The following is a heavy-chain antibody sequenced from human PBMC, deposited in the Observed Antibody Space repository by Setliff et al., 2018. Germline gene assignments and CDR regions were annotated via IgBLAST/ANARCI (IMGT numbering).Heavy chain of an antibody. J-gene: IGHJ5*02. Sequence: GESLRLSCVASGFTISNYWMAWVRQAPGKGLEWVADIRQDGTNKYYMDSVEGRFTISRDNSKNSVYLQMSSLRAEDTALYHCAREVWTIYDKSWSGYTDLWGQGTQVTVSS. CDR2: IRQDGTNK. D-gene: IGHD3-3*01. CDR1: GFTISNYW. CDR3: AREVWTIYDKSWSGYTDL. V-gene: IGHV3-7*03.